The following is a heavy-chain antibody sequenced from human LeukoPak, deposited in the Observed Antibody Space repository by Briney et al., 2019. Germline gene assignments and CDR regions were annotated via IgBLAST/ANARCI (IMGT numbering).Heavy chain of an antibody. CDR2: IYSGGST. Sequence: GGSLRLSCTVSGFTVSSDSMSWVRQAPGKGLEWVSFIYSGGSTHYTDSVKGRFTISRDNSKNTLYLQMNSLRAEDTAVYYCARDIYYYDSSGYYFPGGSDYWGQGTLVTVSS. CDR1: GFTVSSDS. D-gene: IGHD3-22*01. CDR3: ARDIYYYDSSGYYFPGGSDY. V-gene: IGHV3-53*01. J-gene: IGHJ4*02.